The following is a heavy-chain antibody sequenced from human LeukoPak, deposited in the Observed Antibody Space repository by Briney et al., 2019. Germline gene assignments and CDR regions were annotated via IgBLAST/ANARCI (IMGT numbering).Heavy chain of an antibody. CDR1: GFTFSSYD. J-gene: IGHJ4*02. V-gene: IGHV3-23*01. CDR2: ISGSGATT. Sequence: PGGSLRLSCAASGFTFSSYDMNWVRQAPGKGLEWVSAISGSGATTYYADSVEGRFTISRDNSKNTLYLQMNSLRAEDTAVYYCAKDLWPRDWGQGTLVTVSS. CDR3: AKDLWPRD. D-gene: IGHD3-10*01.